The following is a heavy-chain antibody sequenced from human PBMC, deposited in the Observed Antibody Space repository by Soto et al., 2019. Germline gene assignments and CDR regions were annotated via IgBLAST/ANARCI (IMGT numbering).Heavy chain of an antibody. CDR1: GFTVSSNY. V-gene: IGHV3-53*01. Sequence: GGSLRLSCAASGFTVSSNYMSWVRQAPGKGLEWVSVIYSGGSTYYADSVKGRFTISRDNSKNTLYLKMNSLRAQDTAVYYCARYTITTLSYYYGMDVWGQGTTVTVSS. CDR2: IYSGGST. CDR3: ARYTITTLSYYYGMDV. J-gene: IGHJ6*02. D-gene: IGHD4-4*01.